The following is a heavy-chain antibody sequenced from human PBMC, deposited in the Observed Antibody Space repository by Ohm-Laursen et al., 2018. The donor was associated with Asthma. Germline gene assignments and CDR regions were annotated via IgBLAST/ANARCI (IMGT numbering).Heavy chain of an antibody. Sequence: SQTLSLTCTVSGGSISSGGYYWSWIRQHPGKGLEWIGYIYYSGSTYYNPSLKSRVTISVDTSKNQFSLKLSSVTAAGTAVYYCARDQPPNWGFLGLWGRGTLVTVSS. CDR3: ARDQPPNWGFLGL. J-gene: IGHJ2*01. CDR1: GGSISSGGYY. D-gene: IGHD7-27*01. CDR2: IYYSGST. V-gene: IGHV4-31*03.